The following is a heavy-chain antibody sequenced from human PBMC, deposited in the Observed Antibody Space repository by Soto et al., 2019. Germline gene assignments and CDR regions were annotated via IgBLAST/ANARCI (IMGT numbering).Heavy chain of an antibody. Sequence: PGGSLRLSCAASGFTFSSYEMNWVRQAPGKGLEWVSYISSSGSTIYYADSVKGRFTISRDNAKNSLYLQMNSLRAEDTAVYYCARDRSASYDFWSGYPSLYGMDVWGQGTTVTVSS. D-gene: IGHD3-3*01. CDR3: ARDRSASYDFWSGYPSLYGMDV. CDR1: GFTFSSYE. CDR2: ISSSGSTI. V-gene: IGHV3-48*03. J-gene: IGHJ6*02.